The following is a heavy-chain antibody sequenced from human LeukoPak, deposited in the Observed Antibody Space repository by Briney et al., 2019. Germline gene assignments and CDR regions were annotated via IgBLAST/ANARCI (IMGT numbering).Heavy chain of an antibody. V-gene: IGHV1-18*01. CDR1: GYTFTSYG. CDR3: ARARTTVVTGTAFDY. J-gene: IGHJ4*02. D-gene: IGHD4-23*01. CDR2: IIAYNGNT. Sequence: ASVKVSCKASGYTFTSYGISWVRQAPGQGLEGMGWIIAYNGNTNYAQKLQGRVTMTTDTSTSTAYMELRSLRSDNAAVYYCARARTTVVTGTAFDYWGQGTLVTVSS.